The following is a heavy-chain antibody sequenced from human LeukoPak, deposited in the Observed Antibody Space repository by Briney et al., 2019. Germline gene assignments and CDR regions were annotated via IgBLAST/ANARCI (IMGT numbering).Heavy chain of an antibody. CDR1: GFTFSDYY. D-gene: IGHD1-14*01. CDR3: ARPLDRTEAGAFDI. CDR2: ISSSGSTI. Sequence: GGSLRLSCAASGFTFSDYYMSWICPAPGGGLEWVSYISSSGSTIYYADSVTGRFTISRDNAKNSLYLQMNSLRAEDTAVYYCARPLDRTEAGAFDIWGQGTMVTVSS. J-gene: IGHJ3*02. V-gene: IGHV3-11*01.